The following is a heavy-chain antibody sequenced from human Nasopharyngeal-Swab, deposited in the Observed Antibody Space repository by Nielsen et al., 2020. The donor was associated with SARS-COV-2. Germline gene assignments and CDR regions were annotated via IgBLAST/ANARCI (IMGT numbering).Heavy chain of an antibody. CDR3: ARVSQLRYFDWLLGGVGAFDI. CDR2: ISAYNGNT. V-gene: IGHV1-18*01. CDR1: GYTFTSYG. J-gene: IGHJ3*02. D-gene: IGHD3-9*01. Sequence: ASVKLSCKASGYTFTSYGISWVRQAPGQGLEWMGWISAYNGNTNYAQKLQGRVTMTTDTSTSTAYMELRSLRSDDTAVYYCARVSQLRYFDWLLGGVGAFDIWGQGTMVTVSS.